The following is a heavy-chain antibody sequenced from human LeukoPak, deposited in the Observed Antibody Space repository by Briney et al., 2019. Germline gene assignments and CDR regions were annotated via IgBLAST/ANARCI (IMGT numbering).Heavy chain of an antibody. D-gene: IGHD2-8*02. J-gene: IGHJ4*02. CDR3: ARGHTGGFDY. Sequence: GGSLRLSCAASGFTFSSYWMSWVRQAPGKGLQWVANIKQDGSEKYYVDSLTGRFTISRDNAKNSLYLQMNSLRAGDTAVYYCARGHTGGFDYWGQGTLVTVSS. CDR2: IKQDGSEK. CDR1: GFTFSSYW. V-gene: IGHV3-7*01.